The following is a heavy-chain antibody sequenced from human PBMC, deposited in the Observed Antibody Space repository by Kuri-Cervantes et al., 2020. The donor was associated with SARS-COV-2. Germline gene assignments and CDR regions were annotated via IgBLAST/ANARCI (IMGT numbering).Heavy chain of an antibody. D-gene: IGHD6-19*01. Sequence: GESLKISCAASGFSFSMYWMSWVRQAPGKGLEWVANIKKDGSEKYYVDSVKGRFTISRDNAKNSLYLQMNSLRAEDTAVYYCAREQWLELDAFDIWGQGTMVTRLL. CDR2: IKKDGSEK. CDR1: GFSFSMYW. CDR3: AREQWLELDAFDI. V-gene: IGHV3-7*01. J-gene: IGHJ3*02.